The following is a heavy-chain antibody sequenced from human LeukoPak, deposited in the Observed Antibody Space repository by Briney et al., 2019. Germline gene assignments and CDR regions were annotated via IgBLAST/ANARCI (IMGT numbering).Heavy chain of an antibody. Sequence: SETLSLTCAVYGGSFSGYYWSWIRQPPGKGLEWIGEINHSGSTNYNPSLKSRVTISVDTSKNQFSLKLSSVTAADTAVYYYARDVPRPYGMDVWGQGTTVTVSS. CDR1: GGSFSGYY. D-gene: IGHD2-2*01. J-gene: IGHJ6*02. V-gene: IGHV4-34*01. CDR2: INHSGST. CDR3: ARDVPRPYGMDV.